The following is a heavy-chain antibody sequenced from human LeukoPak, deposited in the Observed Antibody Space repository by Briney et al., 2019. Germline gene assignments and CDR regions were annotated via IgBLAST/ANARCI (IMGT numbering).Heavy chain of an antibody. Sequence: GGSLRLSCAASGFTFSSYSMNWVRQAPGKGLEWVSYISSSSSTIYYADSVKGRFTISRDNAKNSLYLQMNSLRAEDTAVYYCARDVRSRTAYYYYYYMDVWGKGTTVTVSS. CDR2: ISSSSSTI. CDR3: ARDVRSRTAYYYYYYMDV. J-gene: IGHJ6*03. CDR1: GFTFSSYS. V-gene: IGHV3-48*01. D-gene: IGHD3-3*01.